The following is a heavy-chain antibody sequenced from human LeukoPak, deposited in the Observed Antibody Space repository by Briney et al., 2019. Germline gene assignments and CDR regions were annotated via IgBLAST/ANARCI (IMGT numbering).Heavy chain of an antibody. Sequence: SETLSLTCTVSGGSISSYYWSWIRQPPGKGLEWIGYIYYSGSTNYNPSLKSRVTISVDTSKNQFSLKLSSVTAADTAVYYCARNIVGPRQVDYWGQGTLVTVSS. V-gene: IGHV4-59*01. CDR3: ARNIVGPRQVDY. J-gene: IGHJ4*02. CDR1: GGSISSYY. CDR2: IYYSGST. D-gene: IGHD1-26*01.